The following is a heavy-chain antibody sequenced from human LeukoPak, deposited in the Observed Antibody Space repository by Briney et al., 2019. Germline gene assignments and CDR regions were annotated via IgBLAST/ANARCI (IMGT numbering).Heavy chain of an antibody. CDR3: ASRIYYDFWSGYYSFDY. V-gene: IGHV1-69*01. D-gene: IGHD3-3*01. CDR1: GGTFSSYA. Sequence: ASVKVSCKASGGTFSSYAISWVRQAPGQGLECMGGIIPIFGTANYAQKFQGRVTIPADESTSTAYMELSSLRSEDTAVYYCASRIYYDFWSGYYSFDYWGQGTLVTVSS. CDR2: IIPIFGTA. J-gene: IGHJ4*02.